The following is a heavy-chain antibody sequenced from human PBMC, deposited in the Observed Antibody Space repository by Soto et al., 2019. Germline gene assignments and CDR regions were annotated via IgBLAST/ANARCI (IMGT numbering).Heavy chain of an antibody. V-gene: IGHV3-30*18. Sequence: QVQLVESGGGVVQPGRSLRLSCAASGFTFSSYVMHWVRQAPSKGLEWVAVISYDGTNKYYADSVKGRFTISRDNSKNTLYLQMNSLRAEDTAMYYCAKDRGRYCSGGSCHLFDYWGQGTLVTVSS. CDR2: ISYDGTNK. J-gene: IGHJ4*02. D-gene: IGHD2-15*01. CDR1: GFTFSSYV. CDR3: AKDRGRYCSGGSCHLFDY.